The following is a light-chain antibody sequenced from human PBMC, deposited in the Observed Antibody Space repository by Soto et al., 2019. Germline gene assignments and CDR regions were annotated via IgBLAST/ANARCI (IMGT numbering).Light chain of an antibody. J-gene: IGKJ1*01. CDR1: QSVSSNF. V-gene: IGKV3-20*01. Sequence: EIVLTQSPGILSLSPGEGATLSASASQSVSSNFLAWYQQKPGQTPRLLIYGASSRATGIPDRFSASGSGTDFTLTISSLQSEDFAVYYCQQYNNWPRTFGQGTKVDIK. CDR3: QQYNNWPRT. CDR2: GAS.